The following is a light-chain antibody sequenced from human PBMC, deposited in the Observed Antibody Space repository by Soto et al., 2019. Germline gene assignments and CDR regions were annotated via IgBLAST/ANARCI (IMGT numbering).Light chain of an antibody. J-gene: IGKJ1*01. V-gene: IGKV3-15*01. CDR2: GAS. CDR3: QQYNSWTSWP. Sequence: MTQFPATLSVSPCETATLSCRASHSVRGNLACYQQKPCQAPRLLIFGASTMATGIPGRFSGIGSGTDFTLTIINLQSDDFSFYYCQQYNSWTSWPFGQGTKV. CDR1: HSVRGN.